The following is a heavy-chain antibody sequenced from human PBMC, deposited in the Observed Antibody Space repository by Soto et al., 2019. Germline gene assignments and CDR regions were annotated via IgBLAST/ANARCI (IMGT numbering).Heavy chain of an antibody. J-gene: IGHJ4*02. D-gene: IGHD6-13*01. CDR3: GKAIAAPPLQYFVY. CDR2: FIEISDVP. V-gene: IGHV3-23*01. Sequence: PGGSLRLSCTASGFTISSYGMGWVRQAPGKGLEWVSFIEISDVPYYADAVRGRFSVSRDIFKNTLYLQMNSLSAEDTAVYYCGKAIAAPPLQYFVYWGQGNLVTV. CDR1: GFTISSYG.